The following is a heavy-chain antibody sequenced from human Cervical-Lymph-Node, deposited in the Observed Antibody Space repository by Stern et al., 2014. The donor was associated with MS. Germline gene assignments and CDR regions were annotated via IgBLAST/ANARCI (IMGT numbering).Heavy chain of an antibody. D-gene: IGHD1-26*01. J-gene: IGHJ4*02. V-gene: IGHV1-8*01. Sequence: QVQLVQYGAEVKKPGASVKVSCKASGYTFTSYDINWVRQGTGQGLEWMGWMNPYSGNAVYAQKFQGRVTMTRDTSTSTAYLELTSLRSEDTAVFYCARGRELLSLDYWGQGTLVTVSS. CDR2: MNPYSGNA. CDR1: GYTFTSYD. CDR3: ARGRELLSLDY.